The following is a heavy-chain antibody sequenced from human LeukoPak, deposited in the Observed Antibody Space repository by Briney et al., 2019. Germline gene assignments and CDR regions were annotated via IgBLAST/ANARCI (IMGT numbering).Heavy chain of an antibody. J-gene: IGHJ4*02. CDR1: GGTFSSYA. CDR3: ARAPPLIAAAGQNYFDY. V-gene: IGHV1-69*13. Sequence: SVKVSCKASGGTFSSYAISWVRQAPGQGLEWMGGIIPIFGTANYAQKFQGRVTITADESTSTAYMELSSLRSEDTAVYYCARAPPLIAAAGQNYFDYWGQGTQVTVSS. CDR2: IIPIFGTA. D-gene: IGHD6-13*01.